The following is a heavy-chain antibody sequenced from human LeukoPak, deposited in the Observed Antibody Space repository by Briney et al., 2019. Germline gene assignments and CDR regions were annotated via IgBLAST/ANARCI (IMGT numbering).Heavy chain of an antibody. CDR2: INAGNGNT. J-gene: IGHJ4*02. V-gene: IGHV1-3*01. D-gene: IGHD1-26*01. CDR1: GYTFTSYA. CDR3: ATVPEWERTLNY. Sequence: GASVKVSCKASGYTFTSYAMHWVRQAPGQRLEWMGWINAGNGNTKYSQKFQGRVTMTEDTSTDTAYMELSSLRSEDTAVYYCATVPEWERTLNYWGQGTLVTVSS.